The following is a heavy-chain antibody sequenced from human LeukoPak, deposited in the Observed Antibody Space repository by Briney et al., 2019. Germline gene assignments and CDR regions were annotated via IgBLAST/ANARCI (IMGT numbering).Heavy chain of an antibody. D-gene: IGHD6-13*01. J-gene: IGHJ4*02. V-gene: IGHV4-34*01. CDR1: GGSFSGYY. Sequence: SETLSLTCAVYGGSFSGYYWSWIRQPPGKGLEWIGEINHSGSTNYNPSLKSRVTTSVDTSKNQFSLKLSSVTAADTAVYYCARGRLAAAGSYYFDYWGQGTLVTVSS. CDR2: INHSGST. CDR3: ARGRLAAAGSYYFDY.